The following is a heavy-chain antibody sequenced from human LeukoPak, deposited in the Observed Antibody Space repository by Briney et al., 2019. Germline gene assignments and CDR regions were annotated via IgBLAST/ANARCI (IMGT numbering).Heavy chain of an antibody. CDR3: ERAPFWWGDGYNFVCGLDC. CDR2: IIPIVGTA. V-gene: IGHV1-69*05. J-gene: IGHJ4*02. CDR1: GGTFTSYA. Sequence: GASVKVSCNASGGTFTSYAISWVCQAPGQGLECLGGIIPIVGTANYAQKFQGRVTITTDESTSTAYMELSSLRSEDTAVYYCERAPFWWGDGYNFVCGLDCWVQGTLVTVSS. D-gene: IGHD5-24*01.